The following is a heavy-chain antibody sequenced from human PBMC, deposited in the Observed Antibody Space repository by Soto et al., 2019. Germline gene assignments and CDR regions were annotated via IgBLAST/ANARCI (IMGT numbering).Heavy chain of an antibody. CDR2: VFYGGT. J-gene: IGHJ4*02. Sequence: SSRWRLIRQSPDKGLEWLGYVFYGGTDYNPSLGGRVSMSVETSKSQFSLKLTSVTVADTAVYYCASSRGALCFGSWGQGILVTLSS. V-gene: IGHV4-59*01. CDR3: ASSRGALCFGS. CDR1: SSR. D-gene: IGHD3-10*01.